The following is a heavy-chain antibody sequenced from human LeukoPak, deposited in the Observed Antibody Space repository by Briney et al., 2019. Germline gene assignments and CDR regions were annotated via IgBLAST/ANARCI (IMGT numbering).Heavy chain of an antibody. CDR2: MCYSGNT. D-gene: IGHD6-13*01. Sequence: PSETLSLTCTVSGDSISSSTYYWGWIRQPPGKGLEWIGSMCYSGNTYYNPSLKSRVTISVDTSKNHFSLKLSSVTAADTAVYYCASLPGIAAFFGYWGQGTLVTVSS. V-gene: IGHV4-39*07. CDR3: ASLPGIAAFFGY. CDR1: GDSISSSTYY. J-gene: IGHJ4*02.